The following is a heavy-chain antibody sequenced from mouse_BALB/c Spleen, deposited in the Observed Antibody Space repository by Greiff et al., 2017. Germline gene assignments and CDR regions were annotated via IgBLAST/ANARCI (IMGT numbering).Heavy chain of an antibody. CDR1: GYTFTSYV. V-gene: IGHV1-14*01. D-gene: IGHD1-1*01. Sequence: EVQLQQSGPELVKPGASVKMSCKASGYTFTSYVMHWVKQKPGQGLEWIGYINPYNDGTKYNEKFKGKATLTSDKSSSTAYMELSSLTSEDSAVYYCGSSPYYYAMDYWGQGTSVTVSS. CDR3: GSSPYYYAMDY. CDR2: INPYNDGT. J-gene: IGHJ4*01.